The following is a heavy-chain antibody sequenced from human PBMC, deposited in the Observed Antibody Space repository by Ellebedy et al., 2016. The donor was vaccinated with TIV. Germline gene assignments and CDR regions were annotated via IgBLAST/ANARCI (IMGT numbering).Heavy chain of an antibody. CDR1: GLTVSDNY. D-gene: IGHD3-10*01. J-gene: IGHJ5*02. Sequence: GESLKISCAASGLTVSDNYINWVRQAPGKGLEWVAAFYSGGSTYYADSVKGRFMISRDNSKNTVYLQMDSLRAEDTAVYYCVRDRGRSKGWFDPWGQGTLVTVSS. CDR2: FYSGGST. CDR3: VRDRGRSKGWFDP. V-gene: IGHV3-66*01.